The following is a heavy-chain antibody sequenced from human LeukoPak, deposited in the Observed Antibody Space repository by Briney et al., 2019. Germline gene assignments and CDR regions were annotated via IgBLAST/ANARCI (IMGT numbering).Heavy chain of an antibody. V-gene: IGHV1-2*02. Sequence: ASVKVSCKASGYTFTGYYMHWVRQAPGQGLEWMGWINPNSGGTNYAQKFQGRVTMTRDTSIGTAYMELSRLRSDDTAVYYCARDNIAAAGTGSTTYYFDYWGQGTLVTVSS. J-gene: IGHJ4*02. D-gene: IGHD6-13*01. CDR1: GYTFTGYY. CDR2: INPNSGGT. CDR3: ARDNIAAAGTGSTTYYFDY.